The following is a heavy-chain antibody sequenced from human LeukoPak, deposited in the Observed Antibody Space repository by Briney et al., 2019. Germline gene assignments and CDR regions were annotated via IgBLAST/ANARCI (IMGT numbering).Heavy chain of an antibody. D-gene: IGHD3-22*01. CDR2: IYNSGST. CDR1: GGAISYYY. Sequence: SETLSLTCTVSGGAISYYYWSWIRQPPGKGLEWIGYIYNSGSTNYNPSLKSRVTISVDTSKNQFSLKLSSVTAADTAVYYCARMGRDYYDSSGYDYWGQGTLVTVSS. CDR3: ARMGRDYYDSSGYDY. V-gene: IGHV4-59*01. J-gene: IGHJ4*02.